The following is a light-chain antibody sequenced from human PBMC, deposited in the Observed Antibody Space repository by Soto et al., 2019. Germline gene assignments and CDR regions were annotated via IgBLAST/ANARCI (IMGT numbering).Light chain of an antibody. V-gene: IGLV2-14*01. CDR1: SSDVGGYRY. J-gene: IGLJ2*01. CDR3: LSYTSSNTRV. CDR2: EVS. Sequence: QSALTQPASVSGSPGQSITISCTGTSSDVGGYRYVSWYQHHPGKAPKLMIYEVSNRPSGASNRFSGSKSGNTASLTISGLQAEDEADYYCLSYTSSNTRVFGGGTKLTVL.